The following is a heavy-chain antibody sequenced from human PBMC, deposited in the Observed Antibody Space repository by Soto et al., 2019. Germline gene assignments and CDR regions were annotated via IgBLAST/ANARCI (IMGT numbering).Heavy chain of an antibody. V-gene: IGHV4-30-4*01. D-gene: IGHD3-3*01. CDR3: ARGVTVFGLVSRFWFDP. CDR2: IYNSGIT. J-gene: IGHJ5*02. CDR1: GGSISSGDYS. Sequence: SETLSLTCTVSGGSISSGDYSWSWVRQSPGKGLEWIGHIYNSGITYYNPSLKSRVVISIDTSRSQFSLRLNSLTAADRAVYFCARGVTVFGLVSRFWFDPWGQGTVVTVSS.